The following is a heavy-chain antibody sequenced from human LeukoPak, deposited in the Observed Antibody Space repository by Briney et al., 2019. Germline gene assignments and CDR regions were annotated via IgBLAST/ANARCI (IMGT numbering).Heavy chain of an antibody. V-gene: IGHV3-23*01. D-gene: IGHD6-19*01. CDR1: RFTFSSYA. CDR3: AKDPVVYHGGSGWHYFDY. J-gene: IGHJ4*02. CDR2: IGGTGDRT. Sequence: PGGSLRLSCAASRFTFSSYAMSWVRQAPERGLEWVSTIGGTGDRTYYADSVKGRFTISRDNSMDTLFLQMNSLKAEDTAVYYCAKDPVVYHGGSGWHYFDYWGQGTLVTVSS.